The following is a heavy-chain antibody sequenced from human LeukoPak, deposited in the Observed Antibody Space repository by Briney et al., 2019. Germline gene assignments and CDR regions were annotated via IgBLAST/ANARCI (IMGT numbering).Heavy chain of an antibody. Sequence: PGRSLRLSCAASGFTFSSYAMHWVRQAPGKGLEWVAVISYDGSNKYYADSVKGRFTISRDNSKNTLYLQMNSLRAEDTAVYYCARGGGYYFDYWGQGTLVTVSS. J-gene: IGHJ4*02. V-gene: IGHV3-30-3*01. CDR2: ISYDGSNK. D-gene: IGHD3-22*01. CDR1: GFTFSSYA. CDR3: ARGGGYYFDY.